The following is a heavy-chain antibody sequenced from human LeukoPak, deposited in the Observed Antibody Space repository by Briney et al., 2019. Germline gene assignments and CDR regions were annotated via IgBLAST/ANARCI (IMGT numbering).Heavy chain of an antibody. D-gene: IGHD3-22*01. CDR1: GGSFSGYY. Sequence: SETLSLTCAVYGGSFSGYYWGWIRQPPGKGLEWIGEINHSGSTNYNPSLKSRVTISVDTSKNQFSLKLSSVTAADTAVYYCARGDGISSGYSPFFDYWGQGTLVTVSS. V-gene: IGHV4-34*01. CDR3: ARGDGISSGYSPFFDY. J-gene: IGHJ4*02. CDR2: INHSGST.